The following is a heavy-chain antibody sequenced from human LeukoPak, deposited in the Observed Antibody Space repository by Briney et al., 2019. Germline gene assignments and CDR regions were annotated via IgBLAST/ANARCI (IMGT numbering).Heavy chain of an antibody. V-gene: IGHV3-7*01. Sequence: GGSLRLSCAASGFTFSSYWMSWVGQAPGKGLEWVANIKQDGREKYYVDSVKGRFTISRQHAKNSLYLKKHSLRPEHGAVYYFARDKIVGATYFDYWGQGTLVTVSS. CDR3: ARDKIVGATYFDY. J-gene: IGHJ4*02. CDR2: IKQDGREK. D-gene: IGHD1-26*01. CDR1: GFTFSSYW.